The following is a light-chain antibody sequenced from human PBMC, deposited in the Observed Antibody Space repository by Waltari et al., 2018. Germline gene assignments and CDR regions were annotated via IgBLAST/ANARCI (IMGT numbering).Light chain of an antibody. CDR1: SRDVGCYRY. CDR3: CSYAGNYTLV. V-gene: IGLV2-11*01. CDR2: DVS. Sequence: QSALTQPRSVSGSPGQSVTISCTGTSRDVGCYRYVSWYQQHPGKAPKLMIYDVSKRPSGVPDRFSGSKSANTASLTISGLQAEDEADYYCCSYAGNYTLVFGGGTRLTVL. J-gene: IGLJ3*02.